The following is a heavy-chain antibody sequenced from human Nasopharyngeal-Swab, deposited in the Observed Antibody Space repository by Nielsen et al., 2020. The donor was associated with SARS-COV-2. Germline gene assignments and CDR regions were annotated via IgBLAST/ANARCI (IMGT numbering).Heavy chain of an antibody. CDR1: GFTFNKFA. CDR2: INPAAET. CDR3: AKDGVRLNGIDV. D-gene: IGHD3-16*01. Sequence: GGSLRLSCGASGFTFNKFAMAWVRQAPGKGLEWVSTINPAAETFYADSARGRFTISRDNSMNTLYLQMNSLRAEDTAEYFCAKDGVRLNGIDVWGKGTTVTVSS. V-gene: IGHV3-23*01. J-gene: IGHJ6*04.